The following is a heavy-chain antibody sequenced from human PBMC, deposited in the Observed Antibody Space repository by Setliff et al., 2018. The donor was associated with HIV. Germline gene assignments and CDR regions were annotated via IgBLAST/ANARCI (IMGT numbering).Heavy chain of an antibody. CDR2: IIPIFGTA. Sequence: ASVKVSCKASGGTFSSYAISWVRQAPGQGLEWMGGIIPIFGTANYAQKFQGRVTITADESTSTAYMELSSLRSEDTAVYYCARVRDHIKGQQLVLFDYWGQGTLVTVSS. CDR1: GGTFSSYA. V-gene: IGHV1-69*13. J-gene: IGHJ4*02. CDR3: ARVRDHIKGQQLVLFDY. D-gene: IGHD6-13*01.